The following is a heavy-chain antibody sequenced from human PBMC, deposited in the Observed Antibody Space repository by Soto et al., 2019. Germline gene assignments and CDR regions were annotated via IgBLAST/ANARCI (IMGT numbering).Heavy chain of an antibody. CDR1: GGSISSGDYY. D-gene: IGHD3-3*01. CDR3: ARDLDGANWFDP. CDR2: IYYSGST. V-gene: IGHV4-30-4*01. Sequence: PSETLSLTCTVSGGSISSGDYYWSWIRQPPGKGLEWIGYIYYSGSTYYNPSLKSRVTISVDTSKNQFSLKLSSVTAADTAVYYCARDLDGANWFDPWGQGTLVTVSS. J-gene: IGHJ5*02.